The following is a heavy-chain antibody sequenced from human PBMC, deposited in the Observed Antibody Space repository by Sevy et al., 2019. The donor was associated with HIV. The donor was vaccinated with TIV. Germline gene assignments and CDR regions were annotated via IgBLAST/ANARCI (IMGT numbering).Heavy chain of an antibody. CDR1: GFTFTNAW. D-gene: IGHD4-17*01. V-gene: IGHV3-15*01. J-gene: IGHJ4*02. Sequence: GGSLRLSCAVSGFTFTNAWMGWVRQAPGKGLEWVGRIRSNTDGGTTDYAAPLKGRFTISRDDSKNTLYLQKNILKSADTAVYYCTTDREYGDYKGGFDYWGQGTLVTVSS. CDR3: TTDREYGDYKGGFDY. CDR2: IRSNTDGGTT.